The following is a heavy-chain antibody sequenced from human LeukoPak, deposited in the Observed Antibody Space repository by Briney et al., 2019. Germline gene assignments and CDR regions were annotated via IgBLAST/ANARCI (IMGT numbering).Heavy chain of an antibody. CDR1: GGSISSYY. J-gene: IGHJ4*02. CDR2: IYYSGST. V-gene: IGHV4-59*01. CDR3: AREGSSSSWDY. D-gene: IGHD6-13*01. Sequence: SETLSLTSTVSGGSISSYYWSWIRQPPGKGLEWIGYIYYSGSTNYNPSLKSRVTISVDTSKNQFSLKLSSVTAADTAVYYCAREGSSSSWDYWGQGTLVTVSS.